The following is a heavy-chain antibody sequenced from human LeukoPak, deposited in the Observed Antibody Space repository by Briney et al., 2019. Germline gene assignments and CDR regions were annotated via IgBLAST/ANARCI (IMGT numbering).Heavy chain of an antibody. V-gene: IGHV1-2*02. CDR1: GYTFTDYY. CDR2: INPNSGGT. J-gene: IGHJ4*02. D-gene: IGHD3-22*01. CDR3: ARYYYDSSGYYLDY. Sequence: ASVKVSCKASGYTFTDYYIHWVRQAPGQGLEWMGWINPNSGGTNYAQKFQGRVTMTRDTSISTAYMELSRLRSDDTAVYYCARYYYDSSGYYLDYWGQGTLVTVSS.